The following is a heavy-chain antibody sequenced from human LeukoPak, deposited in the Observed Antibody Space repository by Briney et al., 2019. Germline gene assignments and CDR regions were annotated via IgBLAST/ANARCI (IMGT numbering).Heavy chain of an antibody. V-gene: IGHV3-20*04. D-gene: IGHD5-12*01. CDR1: GFTFGDYG. CDR3: ARGYSGYDWGYYFDY. J-gene: IGHJ4*02. CDR2: INWNGGST. Sequence: PGGSLRLSCAASGFTFGDYGMSWVRQVPGKGLEWVSGINWNGGSTGYADSVKGRFTISRDNAKNSLYLQMNSLRAEDTALYYCARGYSGYDWGYYFDYWGQGTLVTVSS.